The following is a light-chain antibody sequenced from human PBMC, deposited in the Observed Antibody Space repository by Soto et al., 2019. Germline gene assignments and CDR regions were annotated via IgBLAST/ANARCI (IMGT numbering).Light chain of an antibody. V-gene: IGKV3-11*01. CDR3: QQRSNCPLT. CDR2: DAS. Sequence: EIVLKQSPATLSLSPWERATLSCRASQSVSSYLAWYQQKPGQAPRLLIYDASNRATGIPARFSGSGSGTDFTLTISSLEPEDFAVYYCQQRSNCPLTFGGGTKVDIK. J-gene: IGKJ4*01. CDR1: QSVSSY.